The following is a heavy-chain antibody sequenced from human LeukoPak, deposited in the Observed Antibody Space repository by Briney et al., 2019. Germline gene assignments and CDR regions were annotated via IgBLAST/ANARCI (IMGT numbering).Heavy chain of an antibody. CDR2: MKQDGSEK. D-gene: IGHD1-26*01. J-gene: IGHJ6*02. Sequence: PGGSLRLSCAASGFTFSSYWMSWVRQAPGKGLEWVAYMKQDGSEKYFVDSVKGRFTISRDNAKNSLYLQMNSLRAEDTAVYYCARGPDPGKVGAAIYYYFGMDVWGQGTTITVSS. V-gene: IGHV3-7*01. CDR3: ARGPDPGKVGAAIYYYFGMDV. CDR1: GFTFSSYW.